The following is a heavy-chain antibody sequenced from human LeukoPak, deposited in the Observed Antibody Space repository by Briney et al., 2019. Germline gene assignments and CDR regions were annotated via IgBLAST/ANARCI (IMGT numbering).Heavy chain of an antibody. D-gene: IGHD6-6*01. CDR3: ARVPRGSSPIDY. CDR1: GGSFSGYY. CDR2: INHSGST. V-gene: IGHV4-34*01. Sequence: SETLSLTCAVYGGSFSGYYWSWIRQPPGKGLEWIGEINHSGSTNHNLSLKSRVTISVDTSKNQFSLKLSSVTAADTTVYYCARVPRGSSPIDYWGQGTLVTVSS. J-gene: IGHJ4*02.